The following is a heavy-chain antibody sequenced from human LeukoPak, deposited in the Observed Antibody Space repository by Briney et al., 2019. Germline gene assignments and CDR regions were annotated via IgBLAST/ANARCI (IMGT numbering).Heavy chain of an antibody. J-gene: IGHJ4*02. CDR2: ISGSGAST. CDR1: GFTFSSCA. CDR3: AKDRYGDYSFDS. V-gene: IGHV3-23*01. D-gene: IGHD4-17*01. Sequence: PGGSLRLSCAASGFTFSSCAMNWVRQAPGKGLEWVSSISGSGASTYDAGSVKGRFTISRDNSKNTLYLQMNSLRAEDTAIYYCAKDRYGDYSFDSWGQGTLVTVSS.